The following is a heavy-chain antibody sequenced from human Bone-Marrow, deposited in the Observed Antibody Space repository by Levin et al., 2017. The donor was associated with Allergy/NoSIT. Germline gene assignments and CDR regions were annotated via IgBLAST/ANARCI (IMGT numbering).Heavy chain of an antibody. CDR2: MHYSGTT. J-gene: IGHJ3*02. V-gene: IGHV4-31*03. CDR1: GVSISSGDSY. Sequence: SQTLSLTCTVSGVSISSGDSYWPWIRQNPGKGLEWIGYMHYSGTTHWNASLKSRITISVDTSKNQFSLKVSSVSAADTAVYYCARDLAGHDAFDSWGLGTMVTVSS. CDR3: ARDLAGHDAFDS. D-gene: IGHD6-25*01.